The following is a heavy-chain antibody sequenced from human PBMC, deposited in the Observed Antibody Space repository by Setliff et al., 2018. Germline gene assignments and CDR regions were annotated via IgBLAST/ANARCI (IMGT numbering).Heavy chain of an antibody. CDR1: GGSLRGNAIF. Sequence: SETLSLTCTVSGGSLRGNAIFWGWIRQPPGKGLEWIGSIYYTGDPYYNPSLKSRVTMSVDTSRNQLSLKLTSVTAADTAVYYCARHVGSRSRGYNYYYFSMDVWGKGTTVTVSS. V-gene: IGHV4-39*01. CDR3: ARHVGSRSRGYNYYYFSMDV. CDR2: IYYTGDP. D-gene: IGHD3-10*01. J-gene: IGHJ6*03.